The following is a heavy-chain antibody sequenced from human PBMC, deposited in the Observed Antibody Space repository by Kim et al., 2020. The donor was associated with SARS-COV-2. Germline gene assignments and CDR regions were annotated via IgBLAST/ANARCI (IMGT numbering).Heavy chain of an antibody. CDR1: GYTFTSYG. D-gene: IGHD3-22*01. CDR3: ARDGSITMIVVVISDAFDI. Sequence: ASVKVSCKASGYTFTSYGISWVRQAPGQGLEWMGWISAYNGNTNYAQKLQGRVTMTTDTSTSTAYMELRSLRSDDTAVYYCARDGSITMIVVVISDAFDIWGQGTMVTVSS. CDR2: ISAYNGNT. V-gene: IGHV1-18*01. J-gene: IGHJ3*02.